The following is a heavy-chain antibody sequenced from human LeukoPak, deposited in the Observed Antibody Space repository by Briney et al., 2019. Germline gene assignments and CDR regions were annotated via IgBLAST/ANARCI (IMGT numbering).Heavy chain of an antibody. Sequence: SETLSLTCTVSGGSINSGSYYWGWIRRPPGKGLEWIGNIYYSGSTYYNPPLKSRVTISVDTSKNQFSLRLSSVTAADTAVYYCARLPTFDAFDIWGQGTMVTVSS. CDR1: GGSINSGSYY. J-gene: IGHJ3*02. CDR3: ARLPTFDAFDI. V-gene: IGHV4-39*01. CDR2: IYYSGST. D-gene: IGHD2/OR15-2a*01.